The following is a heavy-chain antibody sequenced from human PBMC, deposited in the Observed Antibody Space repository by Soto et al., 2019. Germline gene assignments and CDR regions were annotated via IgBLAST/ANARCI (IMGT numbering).Heavy chain of an antibody. V-gene: IGHV3-21*01. CDR3: ARLPEDSSGWPPVNYYYGMDV. J-gene: IGHJ6*02. D-gene: IGHD6-19*01. CDR1: GFTFSSYS. Sequence: GGSLRLSCAASGFTFSSYSMNWVRQAPGKGLEWVSSISSSSSYIYYANSVKGRFTSSRDNAKNSLYLQMNSLRAEDTAVYYCARLPEDSSGWPPVNYYYGMDVWGQGTTVTVSS. CDR2: ISSSSSYI.